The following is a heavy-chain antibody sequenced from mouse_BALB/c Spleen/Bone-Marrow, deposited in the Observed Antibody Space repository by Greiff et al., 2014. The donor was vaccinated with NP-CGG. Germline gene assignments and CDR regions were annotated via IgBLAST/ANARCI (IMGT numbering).Heavy chain of an antibody. V-gene: IGHV1-54*01. CDR1: GYAFTNYL. CDR3: ARFGQYYFDY. CDR2: INPGGGGA. J-gene: IGHJ2*01. D-gene: IGHD3-3*01. Sequence: VQLQQSGAELVRPGTAVNVSCKASGYAFTNYLIEWVKQRPGQGLEWIGVINPGGGGANYNEKFKGKATLTADKSSSTAYMQLSSLTSDDSAVYFCARFGQYYFDYWGQGTTLTVSS.